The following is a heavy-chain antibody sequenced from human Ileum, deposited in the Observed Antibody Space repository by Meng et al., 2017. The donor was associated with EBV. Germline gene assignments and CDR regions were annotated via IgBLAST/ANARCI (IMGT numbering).Heavy chain of an antibody. D-gene: IGHD4-17*01. Sequence: FQLLQSGTEVKKPGASVKVSCKASGYTLTNYGITWVRQAPGQGLEWMGWISAYNGNTNYAQKLQGRVTMTTDTSTSTAYMELRSLRSDDTAVYYCARGAYRGTVTTPSGNWGQGTLVTVSS. CDR2: ISAYNGNT. V-gene: IGHV1-18*01. J-gene: IGHJ4*02. CDR3: ARGAYRGTVTTPSGN. CDR1: GYTLTNYG.